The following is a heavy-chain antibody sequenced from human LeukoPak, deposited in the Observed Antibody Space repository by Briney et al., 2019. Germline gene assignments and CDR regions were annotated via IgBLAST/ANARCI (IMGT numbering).Heavy chain of an antibody. CDR1: GFTFSSYW. J-gene: IGHJ4*02. Sequence: GGSLRLSCVASGFTFSSYWMSWVRQAPGKGLEWVANIKPDGSEKYYVDSVKGRFTISRDNAKNSLYLQMNSLRDEDTAVYYCARDWPASFDYWGQETLVTVSP. V-gene: IGHV3-7*01. CDR2: IKPDGSEK. CDR3: ARDWPASFDY.